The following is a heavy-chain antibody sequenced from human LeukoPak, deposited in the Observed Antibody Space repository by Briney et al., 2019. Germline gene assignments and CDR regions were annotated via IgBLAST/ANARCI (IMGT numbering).Heavy chain of an antibody. CDR1: GGTFSSYA. D-gene: IGHD4-17*01. CDR2: IIPILGIA. J-gene: IGHJ4*02. Sequence: SVKVSCKASGGTFSSYAISWVRQAPGQGLEWMGRIIPILGIANYAQKFQGRVTITADKSTSTAYMELSSLRSEDTAVYYCAREGDYDGEIDYWGQGTLVTVSS. CDR3: AREGDYDGEIDY. V-gene: IGHV1-69*04.